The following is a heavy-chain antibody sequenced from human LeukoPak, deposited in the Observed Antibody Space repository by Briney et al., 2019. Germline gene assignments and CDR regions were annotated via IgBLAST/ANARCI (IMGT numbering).Heavy chain of an antibody. CDR2: INPSGGST. V-gene: IGHV1-46*01. CDR3: ARDLKGGKEIYYFDY. CDR1: GYTFTSYY. D-gene: IGHD4-23*01. Sequence: GASVTVSCKASGYTFTSYYMHWVRQAPGQGLEWMGIINPSGGSTSYAQKFQGRVTMTRDMSTSTAYMELRSLRSDDTAVYYCARDLKGGKEIYYFDYWGQGTLVTVSS. J-gene: IGHJ4*02.